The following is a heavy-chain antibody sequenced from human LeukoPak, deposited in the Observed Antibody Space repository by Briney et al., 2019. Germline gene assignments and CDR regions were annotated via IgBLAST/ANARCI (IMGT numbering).Heavy chain of an antibody. J-gene: IGHJ6*03. CDR1: GFTFSNAW. V-gene: IGHV3-15*01. CDR2: IKSKTDGGTT. Sequence: GGSLRLSCAASGFTFSNAWMSWVRQAPGKGLEWVGRIKSKTDGGTTDYAAPVKGRFTISRDDSKNTLYLQMNSLKTEDTAVYYCTTGGDYYYYYYYMDVWGKGTTVTISS. CDR3: TTGGDYYYYYYYMDV. D-gene: IGHD4-17*01.